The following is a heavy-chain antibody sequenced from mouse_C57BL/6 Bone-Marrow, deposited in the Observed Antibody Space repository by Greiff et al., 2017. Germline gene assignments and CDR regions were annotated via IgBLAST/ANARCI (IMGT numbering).Heavy chain of an antibody. CDR1: GYSFTSYY. Sequence: VQLQQSGPELVKPGASVKISCKASGYSFTSYYIHWVKQRPGQGLEWIGWIYPGSGNTKYNEKFKGKATLTADPSSSTAYMQLSGLTSEDSAVYYCASRGFAYWGQGTLVTVSA. D-gene: IGHD3-1*01. CDR3: ASRGFAY. V-gene: IGHV1-66*01. J-gene: IGHJ3*01. CDR2: IYPGSGNT.